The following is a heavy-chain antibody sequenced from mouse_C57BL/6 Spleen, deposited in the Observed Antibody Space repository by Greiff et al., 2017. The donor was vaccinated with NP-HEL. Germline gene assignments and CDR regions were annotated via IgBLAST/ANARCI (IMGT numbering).Heavy chain of an antibody. D-gene: IGHD2-5*01. J-gene: IGHJ4*01. CDR2: ISSGSSTI. CDR3: ARSSNYESAMDY. CDR1: GFTFSDYG. Sequence: EVKLMESGGGLVKPGGSLKLSCAASGFTFSDYGMHWVRQAPEKGLEWVAYISSGSSTIYYADTVKGRFTISRDNAKNTLFLQMTSLRSEDTAMYYCARSSNYESAMDYWGQGTSVTVSS. V-gene: IGHV5-17*01.